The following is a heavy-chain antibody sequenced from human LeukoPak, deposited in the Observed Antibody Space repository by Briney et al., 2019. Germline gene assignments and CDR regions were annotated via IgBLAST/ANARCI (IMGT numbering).Heavy chain of an antibody. Sequence: GGSLRLSCAASGFTVSDNYMTWVRQAPGKGLEWVSSIYNTGATHYAESVKGRFTISRDSSKNTLYLQMNSLRVEDTAVYYCVRDSGDGDYEPLDSWGQGTLVTVSS. CDR1: GFTVSDNY. J-gene: IGHJ4*02. CDR2: IYNTGAT. CDR3: VRDSGDGDYEPLDS. V-gene: IGHV3-53*01. D-gene: IGHD4-17*01.